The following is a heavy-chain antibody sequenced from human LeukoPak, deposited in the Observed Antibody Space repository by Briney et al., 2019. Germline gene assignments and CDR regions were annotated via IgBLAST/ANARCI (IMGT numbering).Heavy chain of an antibody. CDR2: ISTGGSST. CDR3: AKVTTRLAMDV. J-gene: IGHJ6*02. Sequence: GGSLRLSCASSGFTFSSYGMSWVRQAPGKGLEWVSAISTGGSSTYYTDSVKGRFTISRDNSRNTLYLQMNSLRAEDTAVYYCAKVTTRLAMDVWGQGTTVTVSS. V-gene: IGHV3-23*05. CDR1: GFTFSSYG. D-gene: IGHD3-9*01.